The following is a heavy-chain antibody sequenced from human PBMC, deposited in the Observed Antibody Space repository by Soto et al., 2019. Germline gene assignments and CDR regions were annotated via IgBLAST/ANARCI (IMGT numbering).Heavy chain of an antibody. CDR1: GFTFSSYG. D-gene: IGHD4-4*01. J-gene: IGHJ6*02. CDR3: AKETGYSNKSYYYYGMDV. V-gene: IGHV3-30*18. Sequence: QVQLVESGGGVVQPGRSLRLSCAASGFTFSSYGMHWVRQAPGKGLEWVAVISYDGSNKYYADSVKGRFTISRDNSKNTLYLQMNSLRAEDTAVYYCAKETGYSNKSYYYYGMDVLGQGTTVTVSS. CDR2: ISYDGSNK.